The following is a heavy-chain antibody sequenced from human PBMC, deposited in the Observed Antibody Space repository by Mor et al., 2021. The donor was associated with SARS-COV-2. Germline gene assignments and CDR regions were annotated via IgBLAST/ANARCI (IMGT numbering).Heavy chain of an antibody. D-gene: IGHD6-13*01. Sequence: QAPGQRLEWMGWINAGNGNTKYSQKFQGRVTITRDTSASTAYMELSSLRSEDTAMYYCAREGSGWSFDYWGQGTLV. CDR3: AREGSGWSFDY. J-gene: IGHJ4*02. CDR2: INAGNGNT. V-gene: IGHV1-3*01.